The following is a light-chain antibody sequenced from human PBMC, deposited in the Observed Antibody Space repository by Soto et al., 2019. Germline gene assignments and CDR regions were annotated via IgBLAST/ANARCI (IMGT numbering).Light chain of an antibody. CDR3: QSYDSSLRVV. CDR2: GND. J-gene: IGLJ2*01. Sequence: QSVLTQPPSVSGAPGQRVTISCTGSSSNIGAGYDVHWYQQISGTAPKLLIYGNDNRPSGVPDRFSGSKSGTSASLAITGLQAEDEADYYCQSYDSSLRVVFGGGTKLTVL. CDR1: SSNIGAGYD. V-gene: IGLV1-40*01.